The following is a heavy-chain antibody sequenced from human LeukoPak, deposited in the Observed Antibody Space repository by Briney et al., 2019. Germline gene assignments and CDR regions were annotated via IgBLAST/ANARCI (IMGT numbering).Heavy chain of an antibody. CDR1: GGSFSGYY. D-gene: IGHD3-22*01. CDR3: ARAAYYDSSGSDY. J-gene: IGHJ4*02. V-gene: IGHV4-34*01. CDR2: INHSGST. Sequence: PSETLSLTCAVYGGSFSGYYWSWIRQPPGKGLEWIGEINHSGSTDYNPSLKSRVTISVDTSKNQFSLKLSSVTAADTAVYYCARAAYYDSSGSDYWGQGTLVTVSS.